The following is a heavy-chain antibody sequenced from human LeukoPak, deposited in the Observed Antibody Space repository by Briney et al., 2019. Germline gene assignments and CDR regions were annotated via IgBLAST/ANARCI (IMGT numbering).Heavy chain of an antibody. CDR1: GFTFSTYA. CDR2: ISGGGGST. D-gene: IGHD1-26*01. V-gene: IGHV3-23*01. J-gene: IGHJ4*02. Sequence: PGGSLRLSCEASGFTFSTYAMTWVRQAPGKGLEWVSSISGGGGSTDYADSVKGRLTISRDNSKNTLYLQMNSLRAEDTAVYYCARDGELPADYWGQGTLVTVSS. CDR3: ARDGELPADY.